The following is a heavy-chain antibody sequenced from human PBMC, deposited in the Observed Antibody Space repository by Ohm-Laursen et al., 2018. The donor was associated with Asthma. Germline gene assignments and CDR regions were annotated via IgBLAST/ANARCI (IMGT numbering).Heavy chain of an antibody. J-gene: IGHJ4*02. Sequence: SSLRLSCAASGFTFSSYAMHWVRQAPGKGLEWVAVISYDGSNKYYADSVKGRFTISRDNSKNTLYLQMNSLRAEDTAVYYCAGVTGSNFDYWGQGTLVTVSS. D-gene: IGHD3-9*01. CDR1: GFTFSSYA. CDR3: AGVTGSNFDY. CDR2: ISYDGSNK. V-gene: IGHV3-30-3*01.